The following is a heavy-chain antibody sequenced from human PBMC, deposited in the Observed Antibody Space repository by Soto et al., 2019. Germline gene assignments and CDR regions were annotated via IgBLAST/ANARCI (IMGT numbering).Heavy chain of an antibody. CDR1: GYTFTGYY. V-gene: IGHV1-2*04. CDR2: INPNSGGT. D-gene: IGHD4-4*01. Sequence: VSVKVSCKASGYTFTGYYMHWVRQAPGQGLEWMGWINPNSGGTNYAQKFQGWVTMTRDTSISTAYMELSRLRSDDTAVYYCARDPFSVTTSSYYYYYGMDVWGQGTTVTSP. CDR3: ARDPFSVTTSSYYYYYGMDV. J-gene: IGHJ6*02.